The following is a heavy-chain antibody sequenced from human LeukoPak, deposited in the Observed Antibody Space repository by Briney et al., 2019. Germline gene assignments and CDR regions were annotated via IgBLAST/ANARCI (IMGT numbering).Heavy chain of an antibody. D-gene: IGHD6-13*01. CDR2: SQTTKPNSCTT. Sequence: GGSLRLSCAASGFAITDHHMDWVRPAPGKGMEWVGRSQTTKPNSCTTEYAASVKGRFTISRDDSKNSLYLQLNSLKTEDTAVYYCVRVVTTSSGWYHFDNWGQGTLVTVSS. CDR1: GFAITDHH. J-gene: IGHJ4*02. V-gene: IGHV3-72*01. CDR3: VRVVTTSSGWYHFDN.